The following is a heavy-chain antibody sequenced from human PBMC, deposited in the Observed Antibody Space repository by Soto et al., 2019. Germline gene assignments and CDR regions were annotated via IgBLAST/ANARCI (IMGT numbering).Heavy chain of an antibody. V-gene: IGHV4-34*01. CDR1: GGSFSGYY. CDR2: INHSGST. Sequence: PSDTLSLTCAVYGGSFSGYYWSWIRQPPGKGLEWIGEINHSGSTNYNPSLKSRVTISVDTSKNQFSLKLSSVTAADTAVYYCSRVGLSHWFDPWGQGTLVTVSS. D-gene: IGHD3-16*01. CDR3: SRVGLSHWFDP. J-gene: IGHJ5*02.